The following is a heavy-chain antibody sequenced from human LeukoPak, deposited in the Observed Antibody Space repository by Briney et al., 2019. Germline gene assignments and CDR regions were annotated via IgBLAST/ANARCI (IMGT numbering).Heavy chain of an antibody. CDR2: IYYSGST. J-gene: IGHJ4*02. D-gene: IGHD3-10*01. CDR1: GYSISSGYY. CDR3: ARIPYYGSGFDY. Sequence: PSETLSLTCTVSGYSISSGYYWGWIRQPPGKGLEWIGSIYYSGSTYYNPSLKSRITISVDTSKNQFSLKLSSVTAADTAVYYCARIPYYGSGFDYWGQGTLVTVSS. V-gene: IGHV4-38-2*02.